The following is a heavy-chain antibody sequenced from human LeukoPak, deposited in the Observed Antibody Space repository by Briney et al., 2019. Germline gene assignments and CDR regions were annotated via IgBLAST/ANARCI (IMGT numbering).Heavy chain of an antibody. D-gene: IGHD1-26*01. V-gene: IGHV1-69*05. CDR2: IIPIFGRA. J-gene: IGHJ5*02. CDR1: GGTFSSYA. Sequence: AASVKVSCKASGGTFSSYAISWVRQAPGQGLEWMGRIIPIFGRANYAQKFQGRVTITTDESTSTAYMELSSLRSEDTAVYYCARDSNSGSYFGYNWFDPWGQGTLVTVSS. CDR3: ARDSNSGSYFGYNWFDP.